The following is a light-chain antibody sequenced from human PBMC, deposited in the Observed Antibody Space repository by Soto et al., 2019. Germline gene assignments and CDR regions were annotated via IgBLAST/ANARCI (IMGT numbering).Light chain of an antibody. J-gene: IGKJ4*01. CDR3: QQYGDWPLT. V-gene: IGKV3-15*01. CDR2: ATS. Sequence: EIVVTQSPATLSVSPGERATLSCRASQSVGNNFSWYQQKPGQAPRLLIFATSTRATGVPARFSGSGSGTEFNLTITSRPTEDFAVYYCQQYGDWPLTFGGGAKVEIE. CDR1: QSVGNN.